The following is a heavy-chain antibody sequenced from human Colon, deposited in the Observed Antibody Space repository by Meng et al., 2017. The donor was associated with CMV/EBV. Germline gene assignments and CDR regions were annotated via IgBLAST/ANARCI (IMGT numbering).Heavy chain of an antibody. V-gene: IGHV1-18*01. CDR3: ARVYEYSSSWGSDY. D-gene: IGHD6-6*01. CDR1: VYDFAVKV. CDR2: ISADKRYT. Sequence: VAWVQSVAGVRKRGVDVKGSGKASVYDFAVKVIRWVRQAPGQGIEWMGWISADKRYTSYAQNLQGRVNMTTDASTSTAYMELRGLRSNDTAVYYCARVYEYSSSWGSDYWGQGTLVTVSS. J-gene: IGHJ4*02.